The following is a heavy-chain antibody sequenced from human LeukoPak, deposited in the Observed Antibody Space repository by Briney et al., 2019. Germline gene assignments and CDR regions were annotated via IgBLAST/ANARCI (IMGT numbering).Heavy chain of an antibody. CDR1: GYTFTSYY. V-gene: IGHV1-46*01. CDR2: INPSGGSA. J-gene: IGHJ4*02. CDR3: ARDVASSGYYWD. Sequence: ASVKVSCKASGYTFTSYYMHWVRQAPGQGLEWMGIINPSGGSASYAQKFQGRVTMTRDTSTSTVYMEVSSLRSEDTAVYYCARDVASSGYYWDWGQGTLVTVSS. D-gene: IGHD3-22*01.